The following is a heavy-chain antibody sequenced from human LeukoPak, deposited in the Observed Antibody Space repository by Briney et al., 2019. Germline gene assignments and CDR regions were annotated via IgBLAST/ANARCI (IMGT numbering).Heavy chain of an antibody. V-gene: IGHV2-5*01. CDR2: IYWNDDK. D-gene: IGHD3-3*01. CDR1: GFSLSTSGVG. CDR3: AHSITIFGVVIMGDWFDP. Sequence: SGPTLVKPTQTLTLTCTLSGFSLSTSGVGVGWIRQPPGKALEWLALIYWNDDKRYSPSLKSRLTITKDTSKNQVVLTMTNMDPVDTATYYCAHSITIFGVVIMGDWFDPWGQGTLVTVSS. J-gene: IGHJ5*02.